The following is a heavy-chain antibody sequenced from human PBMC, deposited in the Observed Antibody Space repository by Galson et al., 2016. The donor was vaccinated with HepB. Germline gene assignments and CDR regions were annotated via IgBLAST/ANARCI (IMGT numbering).Heavy chain of an antibody. Sequence: SLRLSCAGSGFAFSNYWMHWVRQIPGKGLECVSAINHDAGGAYYADFVKGRFTISRDNSKNTLYLQMSSLRVEDTAVYYCVKDPHFYYGMDVWGQGTTITVSS. J-gene: IGHJ6*02. CDR3: VKDPHFYYGMDV. CDR2: INHDAGGA. V-gene: IGHV3-64D*06. CDR1: GFAFSNYW. D-gene: IGHD3-3*02.